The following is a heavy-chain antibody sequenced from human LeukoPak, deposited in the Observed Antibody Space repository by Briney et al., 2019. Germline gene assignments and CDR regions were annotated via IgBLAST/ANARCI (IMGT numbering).Heavy chain of an antibody. Sequence: GRSLRLFCAASGFTFSSYGMHWVRQAPGKGLEWVAVIWYDGSNKYYADSVKGRFTISRDNSKNTLYLQMNSLRAEDTAVYYCARDMELLWFGELHSPLDYWGQGTLVTVSS. D-gene: IGHD3-10*01. CDR2: IWYDGSNK. CDR1: GFTFSSYG. J-gene: IGHJ4*02. CDR3: ARDMELLWFGELHSPLDY. V-gene: IGHV3-33*01.